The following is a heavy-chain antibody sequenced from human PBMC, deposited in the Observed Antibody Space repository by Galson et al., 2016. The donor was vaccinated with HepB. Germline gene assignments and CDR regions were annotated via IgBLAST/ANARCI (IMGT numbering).Heavy chain of an antibody. Sequence: SETLSLTCTVSGGSISGYYWSWIRQPPGKGLEWIGYISYNGNTDYNPSLKSRVTLSVDTSKNQFSLKLTSVTAADTAVYYCARRYESSGYYYHWGQGTLVIVSS. D-gene: IGHD3-22*01. J-gene: IGHJ5*02. CDR3: ARRYESSGYYYH. CDR2: ISYNGNT. CDR1: GGSISGYY. V-gene: IGHV4-59*01.